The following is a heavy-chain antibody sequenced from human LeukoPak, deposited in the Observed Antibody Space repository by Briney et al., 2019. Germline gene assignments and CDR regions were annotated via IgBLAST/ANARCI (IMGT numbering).Heavy chain of an antibody. J-gene: IGHJ3*02. Sequence: ASVKVSCKASVYTFTSYGISWVRQAPGQGLGWMGWISAYNGNTNYAQKLQGRATMTTDTSTSTAYMELRSLRSDDTAVYYCAREIPDAFDIWGQGTMVTVSS. CDR3: AREIPDAFDI. CDR2: ISAYNGNT. CDR1: VYTFTSYG. V-gene: IGHV1-18*01.